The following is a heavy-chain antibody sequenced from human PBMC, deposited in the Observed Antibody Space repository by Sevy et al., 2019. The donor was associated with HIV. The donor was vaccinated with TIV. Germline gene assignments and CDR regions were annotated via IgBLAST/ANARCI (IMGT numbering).Heavy chain of an antibody. Sequence: GGSLRLSCAASGFTFSSYAMSWVRQAPGKGLEWVSAISGSGGSTYYADSVKGRFTISRENSKNTLYLQMNSLRAEDTAVYYCAKDYYDFWSGYDYYCYYGMDVWGQGPTVTVSS. CDR1: GFTFSSYA. CDR3: AKDYYDFWSGYDYYCYYGMDV. J-gene: IGHJ6*02. D-gene: IGHD3-3*01. V-gene: IGHV3-23*01. CDR2: ISGSGGST.